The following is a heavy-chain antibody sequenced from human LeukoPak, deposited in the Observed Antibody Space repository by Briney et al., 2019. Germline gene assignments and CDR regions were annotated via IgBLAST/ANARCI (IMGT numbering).Heavy chain of an antibody. V-gene: IGHV3-21*01. CDR2: ISSSSSYI. CDR1: GFTISSYS. CDR3: ARARSSGCPGD. J-gene: IGHJ4*02. Sequence: GGSLRLSCAASGFTISSYSMNWVRQAPGKGLEWVSSISSSSSYIYYADSVKGRFTISRDNAKNSLYLQMNSLRAEDTAVYYCARARSSGCPGDWGQGTLVTVSS. D-gene: IGHD6-19*01.